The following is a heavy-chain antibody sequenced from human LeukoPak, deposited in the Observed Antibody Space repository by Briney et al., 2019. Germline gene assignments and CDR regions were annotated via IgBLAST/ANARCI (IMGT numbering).Heavy chain of an antibody. CDR3: ARDERTAAAGTEGYFDY. Sequence: ASVKVSCKASGYTFSTYGISWVRQAPGQGLEWGGWISPYTFNTNPAQKFQDRVTMTTDTSTSTAYMVLSSLRSDDTAVYYCARDERTAAAGTEGYFDYWGXXTLXTVSS. D-gene: IGHD6-13*01. V-gene: IGHV1-18*01. J-gene: IGHJ4*01. CDR2: ISPYTFNT. CDR1: GYTFSTYG.